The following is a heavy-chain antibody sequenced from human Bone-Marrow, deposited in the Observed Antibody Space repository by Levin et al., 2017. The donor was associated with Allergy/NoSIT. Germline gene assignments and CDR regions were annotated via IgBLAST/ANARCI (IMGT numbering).Heavy chain of an antibody. CDR3: ARDKGLRNGVLDD. CDR1: GFTLGNHA. J-gene: IGHJ4*02. Sequence: GGSLRLSCAASGFTLGNHAMHWVRQAPGKGLEWVSSISWNSGFLDFADSVKGRFTISRDNAKNSLYLRMKSLTVEDTAVYLCARDKGLRNGVLDDWGQGTLVSVSS. D-gene: IGHD3-3*01. V-gene: IGHV3-9*01. CDR2: ISWNSGFL.